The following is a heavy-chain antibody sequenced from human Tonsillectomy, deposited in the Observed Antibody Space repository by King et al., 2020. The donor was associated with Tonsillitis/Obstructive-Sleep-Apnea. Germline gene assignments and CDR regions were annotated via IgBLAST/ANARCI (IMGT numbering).Heavy chain of an antibody. Sequence: VQLVESGGGLVQPGGSLRLSCAASGFTFSSYSMNWVRQAPGKGLEWVSYISSSSSTIYYADSVKGRFTISRDNAKNSLYLQMNSLRDEDTAVYYCARDPLLITGTTGPGWGQGTLVTVSS. V-gene: IGHV3-48*02. CDR2: ISSSSSTI. CDR3: ARDPLLITGTTGPG. CDR1: GFTFSSYS. J-gene: IGHJ4*02. D-gene: IGHD1-7*01.